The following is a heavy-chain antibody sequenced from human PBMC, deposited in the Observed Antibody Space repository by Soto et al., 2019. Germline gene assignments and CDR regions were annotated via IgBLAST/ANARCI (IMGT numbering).Heavy chain of an antibody. J-gene: IGHJ3*02. D-gene: IGHD3-22*01. CDR2: IIPIFGTA. V-gene: IGHV1-69*01. CDR1: GGTFSSYA. Sequence: QVQLVQSGAEVKKPGSSVKVSCKASGGTFSSYAISWVRQAPGQGLEWMGGIIPIFGTANYAQKFQGRVTITADESTSAAYRELSSLRSEDTAVYYCARNCDSSGQTDAFDIWGQGTMVTVSS. CDR3: ARNCDSSGQTDAFDI.